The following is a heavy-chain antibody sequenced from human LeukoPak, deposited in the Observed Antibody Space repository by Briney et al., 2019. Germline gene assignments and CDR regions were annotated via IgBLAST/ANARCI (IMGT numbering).Heavy chain of an antibody. V-gene: IGHV4-59*01. CDR3: ASAIYYYGSGSYGYFQH. Sequence: SETLSLTCTVSGGSISSYYWSWIRQPPGKGLEWIGYIYYSGSTNYNPSLKSRVTISVDTSKNQFSLKLSSVTAADTAVYYCASAIYYYGSGSYGYFQHWGQGTLVTVSS. J-gene: IGHJ1*01. CDR2: IYYSGST. CDR1: GGSISSYY. D-gene: IGHD3-10*01.